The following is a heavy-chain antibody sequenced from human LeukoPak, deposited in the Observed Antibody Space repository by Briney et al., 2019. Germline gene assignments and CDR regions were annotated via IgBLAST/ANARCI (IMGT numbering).Heavy chain of an antibody. J-gene: IGHJ4*02. V-gene: IGHV3-30*02. CDR2: IRYDGSNR. Sequence: GGSLRLSCAASGFTFSSYGMHWVRQAPGKGLEWVAFIRYDGSNRYYADSVKGRFTISRDNSKNTLYLQMNSLRAEDTAVYYCAKDIGDSSSARTVDYWGQGTLVTVAS. CDR3: AKDIGDSSSARTVDY. D-gene: IGHD3-3*01. CDR1: GFTFSSYG.